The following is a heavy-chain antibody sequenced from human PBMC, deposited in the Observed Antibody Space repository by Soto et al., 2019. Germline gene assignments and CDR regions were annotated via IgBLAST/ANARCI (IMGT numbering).Heavy chain of an antibody. CDR2: ISAYNGNT. D-gene: IGHD3-10*01. Sequence: ASVKVSCKASGYTFTSYGISWVRQAPGQGLEWMGWISAYNGNTNYAQKLQGRVTMTTDTSTSTAYMELRSLRSDDTAVYYCARAPGIRGVIIEDPWFAPWGQGTLVTVSS. CDR3: ARAPGIRGVIIEDPWFAP. V-gene: IGHV1-18*01. CDR1: GYTFTSYG. J-gene: IGHJ5*02.